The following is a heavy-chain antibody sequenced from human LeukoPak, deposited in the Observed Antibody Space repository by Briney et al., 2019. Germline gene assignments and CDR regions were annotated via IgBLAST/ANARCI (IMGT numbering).Heavy chain of an antibody. CDR3: ARERGELTTYYLSF. CDR2: IIPILGIA. Sequence: SVNVSCKASGGTYSSYTISWVRQAPGQGLEWMGRIIPILGIANYAHKFQGRVTHTADKSKNTALMEPSSMRSEDPAVYYCARERGELTTYYLSFWGQGTLVSVSS. CDR1: GGTYSSYT. V-gene: IGHV1-69*04. J-gene: IGHJ4*02. D-gene: IGHD4/OR15-4a*01.